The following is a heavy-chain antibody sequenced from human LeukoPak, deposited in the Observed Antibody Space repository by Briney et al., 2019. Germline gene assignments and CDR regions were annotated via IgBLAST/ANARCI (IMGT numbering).Heavy chain of an antibody. Sequence: GGSLRLSCAACGFTFSSYAMSWVRQAPGKGLEWVSAISGSGGSTYYADSVKGRFTISRDNSKNTLYLQMNSLRAEDTAVYYCANSYGSGSYYKNFDYWGQGTLVTVSS. V-gene: IGHV3-23*01. CDR1: GFTFSSYA. D-gene: IGHD3-10*01. CDR2: ISGSGGST. J-gene: IGHJ4*02. CDR3: ANSYGSGSYYKNFDY.